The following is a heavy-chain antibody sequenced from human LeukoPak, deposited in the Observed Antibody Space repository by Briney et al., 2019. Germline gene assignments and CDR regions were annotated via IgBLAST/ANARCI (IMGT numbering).Heavy chain of an antibody. J-gene: IGHJ3*02. CDR3: ASGLRVGSAFDI. CDR2: INAGNGNT. Sequence: ASVKVSCKASGYTFTSYAMHWVRQAPGQRLEWMGWINAGNGNTKYSQKFQGRVTITRDTSASTAYMVLSSLRSEDTAVYYCASGLRVGSAFDIWGQGTMVTVSS. V-gene: IGHV1-3*01. D-gene: IGHD3-16*01. CDR1: GYTFTSYA.